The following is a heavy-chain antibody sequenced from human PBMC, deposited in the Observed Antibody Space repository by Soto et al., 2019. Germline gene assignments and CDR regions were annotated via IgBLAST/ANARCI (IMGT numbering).Heavy chain of an antibody. D-gene: IGHD3-10*01. CDR1: GGSISSSNW. Sequence: PSETLSLTCAVSGGSISSSNWWSWVRQPPGKGLEWIGEIYHSGSTNYNPSLKSRVTISVDKSKNQFSLKLSSVTAADTAVYYCVRETGRYYYGSGSSAYGMDVWGQGTTVTVSS. V-gene: IGHV4-4*02. CDR3: VRETGRYYYGSGSSAYGMDV. CDR2: IYHSGST. J-gene: IGHJ6*02.